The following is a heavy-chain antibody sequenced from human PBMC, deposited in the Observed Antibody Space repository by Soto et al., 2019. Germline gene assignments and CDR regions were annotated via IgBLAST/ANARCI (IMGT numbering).Heavy chain of an antibody. J-gene: IGHJ6*02. CDR3: TTDSSSWAYYYYYGMDV. CDR2: IKSKTDDGTT. Sequence: GGSLRLSCTVSGFTFSNAWMSWVRQAPGKGLEWVGRIKSKTDDGTTDYAAPVKGRFTISRDDSRNTLYLQMNSLKTEDTAVYYCTTDSSSWAYYYYYGMDVWGQGTTVTVSS. V-gene: IGHV3-15*01. CDR1: GFTFSNAW. D-gene: IGHD2-2*01.